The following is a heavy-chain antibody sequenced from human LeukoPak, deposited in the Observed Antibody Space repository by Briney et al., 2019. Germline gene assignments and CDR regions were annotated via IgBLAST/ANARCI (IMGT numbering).Heavy chain of an antibody. CDR1: GGSISIGGYY. CDR2: IYYSGSR. CDR3: ARTSKPAAIDY. J-gene: IGHJ4*02. V-gene: IGHV4-31*03. D-gene: IGHD2-2*01. Sequence: SETLSLTCSVSGGSISIGGYYWSWIRQHPGKGPEWIGSIYYSGSRYYNPSLKSRHTISVDTSDNQFSLRLTSVTAADTAVYYCARTSKPAAIDYWGQGTLVTVSS.